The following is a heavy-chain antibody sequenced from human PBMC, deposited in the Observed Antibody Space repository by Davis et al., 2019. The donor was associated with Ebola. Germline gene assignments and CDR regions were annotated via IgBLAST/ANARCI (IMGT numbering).Heavy chain of an antibody. V-gene: IGHV5-51*01. CDR2: IYPGDSDT. J-gene: IGHJ4*02. D-gene: IGHD2-2*01. CDR3: ARIDCSSTSCSNYFDY. Sequence: GESLKISCKGSGYSFTSYWIGWVRQMPGKGLEWMGIIYPGDSDTRYSPSFQGQVTISADKSISTAYLQWSSLKASDTAMYYCARIDCSSTSCSNYFDYWGQGTLVTVSS. CDR1: GYSFTSYW.